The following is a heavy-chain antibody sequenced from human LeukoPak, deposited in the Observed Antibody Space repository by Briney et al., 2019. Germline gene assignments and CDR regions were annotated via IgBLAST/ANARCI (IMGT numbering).Heavy chain of an antibody. Sequence: SETLSLTCAVYGGSFSGYYWSWIRQPPGKGLEWIGEINHSGSTNYNPSLKSRVTISVDTSKNQFSLKLSSVTAADTAVYYCARIDSQILLFDYWGQGTLVTVSS. CDR2: INHSGST. D-gene: IGHD3-22*01. CDR1: GGSFSGYY. CDR3: ARIDSQILLFDY. J-gene: IGHJ4*02. V-gene: IGHV4-34*01.